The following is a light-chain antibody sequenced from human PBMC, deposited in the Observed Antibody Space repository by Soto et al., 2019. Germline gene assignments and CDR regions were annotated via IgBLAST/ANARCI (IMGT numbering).Light chain of an antibody. V-gene: IGLV2-23*02. CDR1: SSDFGTYNL. J-gene: IGLJ3*02. CDR2: EVT. CDR3: CSYVLPNTLV. Sequence: QSVLTQPASVSGSPGQSITISCTETSSDFGTYNLVSWYQQNPDKAPKLMISEVTKRPSGVSNRFSGSQSGNTASLTISGLQAEDEADYYCCSYVLPNTLVCGGGTKVTVL.